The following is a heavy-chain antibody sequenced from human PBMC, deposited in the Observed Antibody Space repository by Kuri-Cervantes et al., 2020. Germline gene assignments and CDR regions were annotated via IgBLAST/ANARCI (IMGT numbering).Heavy chain of an antibody. CDR2: IYPGDSDT. CDR3: ARLEVTAMVDY. D-gene: IGHD5-18*01. Sequence: GESLKISCKGSGYSFTSYWIGWVRQLPGKGLEWMGIIYPGDSDTRYSPSFQGQVTIPADKSISTAYLQWSSLKASDTAMYYWARLEVTAMVDYWGQGTLVTVSS. J-gene: IGHJ4*02. V-gene: IGHV5-51*01. CDR1: GYSFTSYW.